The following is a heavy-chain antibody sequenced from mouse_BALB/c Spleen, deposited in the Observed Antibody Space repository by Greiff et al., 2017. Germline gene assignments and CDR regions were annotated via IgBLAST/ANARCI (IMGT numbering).Heavy chain of an antibody. CDR1: GFNIKDTY. D-gene: IGHD1-1*01. Sequence: EVQLQESGAELVKPGASVKLSCTASGFNIKDTYMHWVKQRPEQGLEWIGRIDPANGNTKYDPKFQGKATITADTSSNTAYLQLSSLTSEDTAVYYCARITTRDYWGQGTTLTVSS. CDR3: ARITTRDY. V-gene: IGHV14-3*02. J-gene: IGHJ2*01. CDR2: IDPANGNT.